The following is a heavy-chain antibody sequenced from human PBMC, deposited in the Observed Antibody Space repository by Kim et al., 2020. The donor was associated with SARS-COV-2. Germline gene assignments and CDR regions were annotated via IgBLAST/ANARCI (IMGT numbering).Heavy chain of an antibody. CDR1: GYTFTGYY. Sequence: ASVKVSCKASGYTFTGYYMHWVRQAPGQGLEWMGRINPNSGGTNYAQKFQGRVTMTRDTSISTAYMELSRLRSDDTAVYYCARETPMERYNWDGWGQGTLVTVSS. D-gene: IGHD1-20*01. V-gene: IGHV1-2*06. CDR2: INPNSGGT. J-gene: IGHJ4*02. CDR3: ARETPMERYNWDG.